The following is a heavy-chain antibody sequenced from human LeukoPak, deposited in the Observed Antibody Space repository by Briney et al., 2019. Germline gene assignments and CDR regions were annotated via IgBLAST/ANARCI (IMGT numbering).Heavy chain of an antibody. CDR2: IYVDGVT. V-gene: IGHV3-66*02. CDR3: ARGRAGRKSWVEFDP. D-gene: IGHD3-10*01. Sequence: GGSLRHSCGASGITVSQNDMSWVRQAPGRGLEWVSLIYVDGVTHYAHSVKGRFTISRDNSKNTVYLEMNSRRPEDTAVYFCARGRAGRKSWVEFDPWGQGTLVTVSS. CDR1: GITVSQND. J-gene: IGHJ5*01.